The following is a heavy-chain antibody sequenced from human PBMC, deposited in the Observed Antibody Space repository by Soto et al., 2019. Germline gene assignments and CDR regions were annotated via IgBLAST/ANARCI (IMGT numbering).Heavy chain of an antibody. D-gene: IGHD5-12*01. CDR1: GGTFSSYT. CDR2: IIPILGIA. V-gene: IGHV1-69*02. CDR3: ASAGYGRTGVFDL. J-gene: IGHJ2*01. Sequence: ASVKVSCKASGGTFSSYTISWVRQAPGQGLEWMGRIIPILGIANYAQKFQGRVTITADKSTSTAYMELSSLRSEGTAVYYCASAGYGRTGVFDLWGRGTLVTVSS.